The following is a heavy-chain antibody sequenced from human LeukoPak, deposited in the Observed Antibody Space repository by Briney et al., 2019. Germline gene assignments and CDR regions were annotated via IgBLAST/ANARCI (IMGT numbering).Heavy chain of an antibody. J-gene: IGHJ4*02. V-gene: IGHV3-30-3*02. Sequence: PGGSLRLSCAASGFTFSSYAMHWVRQAPGKGLEWVAVISYDGSNKYYADSVKGRFTISRDNSKNTLYLQMNSLRAEDTAVYYCANEGREYYYDSSGPLVHWGQGTLVTVSS. D-gene: IGHD3-22*01. CDR1: GFTFSSYA. CDR2: ISYDGSNK. CDR3: ANEGREYYYDSSGPLVH.